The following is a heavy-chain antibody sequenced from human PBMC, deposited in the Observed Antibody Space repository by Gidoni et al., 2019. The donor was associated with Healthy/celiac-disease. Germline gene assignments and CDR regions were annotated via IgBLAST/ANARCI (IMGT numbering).Heavy chain of an antibody. V-gene: IGHV4-39*01. D-gene: IGHD6-19*01. Sequence: QLQLQESGPGLVKPSETLSLTCTVSGCSISSSSYYWGWIRQPPGKGLEWIGSIYYSGSTYYNPSLKSRVTISVDTSKNQFSLKLSSVTAADTAVYYCARIAVAGTIGVLEFDYWGQGTLVTVSS. CDR1: GCSISSSSYY. CDR3: ARIAVAGTIGVLEFDY. J-gene: IGHJ4*02. CDR2: IYYSGST.